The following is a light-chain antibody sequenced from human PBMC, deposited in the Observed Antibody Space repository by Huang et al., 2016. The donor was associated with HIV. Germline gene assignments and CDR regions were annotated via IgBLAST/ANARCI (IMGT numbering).Light chain of an antibody. CDR2: GAS. CDR1: QSVTSN. CDR3: QQDNKWPPYT. Sequence: EIVMTQSPATLSVSPGERATLSCRASQSVTSNLAWYQQKPGQAPRLLIYGASTRGNGIPGRFRGSWSGTEVNLNISSLESEDFAIYYCQQDNKWPPYTFGPGTKVDI. J-gene: IGKJ3*01. V-gene: IGKV3-15*01.